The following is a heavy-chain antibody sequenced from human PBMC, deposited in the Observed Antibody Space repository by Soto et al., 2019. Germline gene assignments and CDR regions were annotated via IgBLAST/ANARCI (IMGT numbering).Heavy chain of an antibody. CDR1: GFTFSDYY. Sequence: ESGGGLVKPGGSLRLSCAASGFTFSDYYMSWIRQAPGKGLEWVSYISSSGSTIYYADSVKGRFTISRDNAKNSLYLQMNSRRAEDTAVYYCATTSRRSPPWFDPWGQGTLVTVSS. CDR2: ISSSGSTI. D-gene: IGHD1-1*01. V-gene: IGHV3-11*01. J-gene: IGHJ5*02. CDR3: ATTSRRSPPWFDP.